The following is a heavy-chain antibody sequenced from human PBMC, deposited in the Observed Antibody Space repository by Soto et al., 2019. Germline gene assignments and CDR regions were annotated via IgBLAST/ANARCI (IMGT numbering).Heavy chain of an antibody. V-gene: IGHV5-51*01. CDR2: IYPCDSDT. J-gene: IGHJ3*01. CDR1: GDSFAGYW. D-gene: IGHD3-10*01. CDR3: ARLPGVRGVFDGFNV. Sequence: ESLKISFKGAGDSFAGYWIGWVRQIPGKGLDWMGVIYPCDSDTRYSPSFHGQVTISADKSISTAYLQWSSLKASDTAMYFCARLPGVRGVFDGFNVWGQGTMVTVSS.